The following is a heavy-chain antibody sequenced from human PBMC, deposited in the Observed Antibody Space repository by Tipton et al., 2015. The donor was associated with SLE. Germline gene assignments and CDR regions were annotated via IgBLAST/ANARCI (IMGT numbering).Heavy chain of an antibody. V-gene: IGHV4-59*02. Sequence: TLSLTCTVSGGSVSGHYWSWIRQPPGKGLEWIGYIYYTGTTNYNPSLKSRVTISVDTSKNQFSLKLTSMTTADTAVYLCAGEATLLGPWGQGTLVTVSS. D-gene: IGHD2/OR15-2a*01. J-gene: IGHJ5*01. CDR3: AGEATLLGP. CDR1: GGSVSGHY. CDR2: IYYTGTT.